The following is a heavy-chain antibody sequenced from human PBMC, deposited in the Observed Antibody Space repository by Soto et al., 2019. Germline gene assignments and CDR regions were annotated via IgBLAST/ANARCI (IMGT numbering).Heavy chain of an antibody. CDR2: INPNGGVT. J-gene: IGHJ6*03. CDR1: GDTFNDYY. D-gene: IGHD5-12*01. V-gene: IGHV1-2*04. CDR3: ARESGGATATLDYYYFYMDV. Sequence: QVQLVQSGDEVKRPGASVTVSCRSTGDTFNDYYIHWVRQAPGQGLEWMGWINPNGGVTKYAQKFQGWVSMTRDTSIRTVFMQLSRLRSDDTAVYYCARESGGATATLDYYYFYMDVCGTGTTVTVSS.